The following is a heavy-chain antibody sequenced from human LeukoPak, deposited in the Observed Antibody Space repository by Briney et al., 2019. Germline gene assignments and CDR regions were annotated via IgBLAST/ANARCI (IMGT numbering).Heavy chain of an antibody. Sequence: GGSLRLSCAASGFTFSSYAMSWVRQAPAKGLEWVSAISGSGGSTYYGDSVKGRFTISRDNSKNTLYLQMNSLRAEDTAVYYCAKFIVATIVNWFDPWGQGTLVTVSS. CDR3: AKFIVATIVNWFDP. CDR2: ISGSGGST. J-gene: IGHJ5*02. CDR1: GFTFSSYA. D-gene: IGHD5-12*01. V-gene: IGHV3-23*01.